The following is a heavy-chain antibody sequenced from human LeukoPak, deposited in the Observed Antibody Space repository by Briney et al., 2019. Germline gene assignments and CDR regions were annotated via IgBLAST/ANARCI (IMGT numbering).Heavy chain of an antibody. Sequence: HGGSLQISSKGSGCCFTSYWIGWVRQMPGKGLEWMGIIYPGDSDTRYSPSFQGQVTISADKSISTAYLQWSSLKASDTAMYYCARWGPGGDGYTDYWGQGTLVTVSS. J-gene: IGHJ4*02. D-gene: IGHD5-24*01. V-gene: IGHV5-51*01. CDR3: ARWGPGGDGYTDY. CDR2: IYPGDSDT. CDR1: GCCFTSYW.